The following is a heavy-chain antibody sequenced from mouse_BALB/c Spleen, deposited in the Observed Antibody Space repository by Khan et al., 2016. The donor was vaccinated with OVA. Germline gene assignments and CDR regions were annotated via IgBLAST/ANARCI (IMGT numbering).Heavy chain of an antibody. J-gene: IGHJ2*01. D-gene: IGHD1-1*01. CDR1: GYSITSDYA. V-gene: IGHV3-2*02. CDR3: ARIYGGDFDY. CDR2: ISYSGNT. Sequence: EVQLQESGPGLVKPSQSLSLTCTVTGYSITSDYAWNWIRQFPGNKLEWMGYISYSGNTKYNPSLKSRVSINRDTSKNQFFLQLNSVTIEDTATYYCARIYGGDFDYGGQGTTLTVSS.